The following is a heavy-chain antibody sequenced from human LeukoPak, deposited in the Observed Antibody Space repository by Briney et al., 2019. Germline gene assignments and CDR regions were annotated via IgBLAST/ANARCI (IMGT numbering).Heavy chain of an antibody. CDR3: ARHELGTSVDY. D-gene: IGHD1/OR15-1a*01. J-gene: IGHJ4*02. Sequence: GESLKISCKGSGYTFTSFWIAWVRQMPGKGLEWMGMIDPGDSDARYSPSFQGQVTISVDKSITTAYLQWSSLEASDTAIYYCARHELGTSVDYWGQGTLVTVSS. CDR2: IDPGDSDA. CDR1: GYTFTSFW. V-gene: IGHV5-51*01.